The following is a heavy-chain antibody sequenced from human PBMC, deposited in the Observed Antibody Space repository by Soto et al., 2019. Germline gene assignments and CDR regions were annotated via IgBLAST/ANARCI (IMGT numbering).Heavy chain of an antibody. Sequence: QVQLQESGPGLVKPSGTLSLTCAVSSGSISSSNWWSWVRQPPGKGLEWIGEIYHSGSTNYTPSVKSRVTIAVDKSKNQFSLKLSSVTAADTAVYYCARVEQQAPRWFDPWGQGTLVTVSS. J-gene: IGHJ5*02. CDR3: ARVEQQAPRWFDP. CDR1: SGSISSSNW. CDR2: IYHSGST. D-gene: IGHD6-13*01. V-gene: IGHV4-4*02.